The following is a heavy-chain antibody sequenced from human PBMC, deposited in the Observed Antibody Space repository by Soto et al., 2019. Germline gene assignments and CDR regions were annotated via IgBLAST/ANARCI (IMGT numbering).Heavy chain of an antibody. CDR1: GGSFSSISNHY. Sequence: SETLSLTCTFSGGSFSSISNHYCSWIRQPPGKGLEWIGYISYSGSTSYNPSLKSRVTISVDTSKNQFSLKLSSVTAADTAVYYCASRGGYYDSSGYYLHYYYYGMDVWGQGTTVTVSS. CDR3: ASRGGYYDSSGYYLHYYYYGMDV. CDR2: ISYSGST. D-gene: IGHD3-22*01. V-gene: IGHV4-61*01. J-gene: IGHJ6*02.